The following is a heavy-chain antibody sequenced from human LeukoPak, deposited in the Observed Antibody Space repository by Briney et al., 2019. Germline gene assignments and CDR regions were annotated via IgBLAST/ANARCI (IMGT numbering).Heavy chain of an antibody. CDR3: ARDLTGFLYYYYYMDV. J-gene: IGHJ6*03. D-gene: IGHD2/OR15-2a*01. V-gene: IGHV4-59*01. CDR2: IYYSGST. Sequence: SETLSLTCTVSGGSISSYYWSWIRQPPGKGLEWIGYIYYSGSTNYNPSLKSRVTISVDTSQNQFSLKLSSVTAADTAVYYCARDLTGFLYYYYYMDVWGKGTTVTVSS. CDR1: GGSISSYY.